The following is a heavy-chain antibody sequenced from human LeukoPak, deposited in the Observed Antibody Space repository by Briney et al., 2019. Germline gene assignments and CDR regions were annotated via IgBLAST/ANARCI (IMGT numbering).Heavy chain of an antibody. CDR3: ASSKYSSSSAVDSSGQRYYYYMDV. Sequence: SETLSLTCTVSGGSISSYYWSWIRQPPEKGLEWFGYIYYSGSTNYNPSLKSRVTISVDTSKNQFSLKLSSVTAADTAAYYCASSKYSSSSAVDSSGQRYYYYMDVWGKGTTVTVSS. J-gene: IGHJ6*03. V-gene: IGHV4-59*01. CDR2: IYYSGST. D-gene: IGHD6-6*01. CDR1: GGSISSYY.